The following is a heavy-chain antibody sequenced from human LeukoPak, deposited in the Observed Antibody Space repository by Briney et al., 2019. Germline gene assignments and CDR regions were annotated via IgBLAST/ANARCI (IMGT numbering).Heavy chain of an antibody. CDR3: ARESGYRFFDI. CDR2: INRDGSST. J-gene: IGHJ3*02. V-gene: IGHV3-74*01. CDR1: GFTFSSYW. D-gene: IGHD3-3*01. Sequence: WGSLRLSCAASGFTFSSYWMHWVRQAPGKGLVCVSRINRDGSSTSYADSVKGRFTISRDNAKNTLYLQMNSLRAGDTAVYYCARESGYRFFDIWGQGTMVTVSS.